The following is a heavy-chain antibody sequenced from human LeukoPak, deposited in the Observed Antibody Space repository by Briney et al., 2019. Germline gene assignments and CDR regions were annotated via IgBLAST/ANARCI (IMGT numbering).Heavy chain of an antibody. CDR3: AGTYYDFWSGCSPFDY. Sequence: PSETLSLTCTVSGGSISSYYWSWIRQPAGKGLEWIGRIYTSGSTNYNPSLKSRVTMSVDTSKNQFSLKLSSVTAADTAVYYCAGTYYDFWSGCSPFDYWGQGTLVTVSS. CDR1: GGSISSYY. D-gene: IGHD3-3*01. V-gene: IGHV4-4*07. CDR2: IYTSGST. J-gene: IGHJ4*02.